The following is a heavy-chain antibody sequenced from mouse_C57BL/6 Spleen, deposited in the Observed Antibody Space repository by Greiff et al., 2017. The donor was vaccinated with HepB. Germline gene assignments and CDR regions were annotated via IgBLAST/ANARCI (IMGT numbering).Heavy chain of an antibody. CDR1: GYTFTSYW. J-gene: IGHJ1*03. CDR3: ARCPYYYGSSRYWYFDV. Sequence: VQLQQPGAELVKPGASVKLSCKASGYTFTSYWMQWVKQRPGQGLEWIGEIDPSDSYTNYNQKFKGKATLTVDTSSSTAYMQLSSLTSEDSAVYYCARCPYYYGSSRYWYFDVWGTGTTVTVSS. CDR2: IDPSDSYT. D-gene: IGHD1-1*01. V-gene: IGHV1-50*01.